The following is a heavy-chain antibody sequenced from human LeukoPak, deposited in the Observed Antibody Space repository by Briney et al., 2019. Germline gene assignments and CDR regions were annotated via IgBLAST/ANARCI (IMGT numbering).Heavy chain of an antibody. Sequence: PGGSLRLSCAASGFTFDDHVMHWVRQAPGKGLEWVSFISGDGGATYYADSAKGRFTISRDNGRKSLYLQMDSLRTEDTALYYCAKGGYTYGGRLFDYWGQGTLVTVSS. D-gene: IGHD5-18*01. CDR1: GFTFDDHV. J-gene: IGHJ4*02. CDR2: ISGDGGAT. CDR3: AKGGYTYGGRLFDY. V-gene: IGHV3-43*02.